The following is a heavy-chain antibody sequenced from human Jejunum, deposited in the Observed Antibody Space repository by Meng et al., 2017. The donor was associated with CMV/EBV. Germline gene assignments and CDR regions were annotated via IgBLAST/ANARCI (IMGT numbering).Heavy chain of an antibody. J-gene: IGHJ5*02. CDR1: GYTFSTYT. V-gene: IGHV7-4-1*02. D-gene: IGHD2/OR15-2a*01. CDR2: ISTNTGTP. CDR3: ARGGNFDP. Sequence: GQLVQSGSELKEPGALVKVSCKASGYTFSTYTINWVRQAHGRGLEWMGWISTNTGTPTYTQGFTGRFVFSLDTSVSTAYLQISSLKAEDTAVYYCARGGNFDPWGQGTLVTVSS.